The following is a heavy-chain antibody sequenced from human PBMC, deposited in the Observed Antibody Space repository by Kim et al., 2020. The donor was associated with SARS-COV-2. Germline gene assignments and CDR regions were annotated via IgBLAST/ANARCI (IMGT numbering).Heavy chain of an antibody. CDR2: IYYSGST. CDR1: DGSISSSNHF. V-gene: IGHV4-39*01. D-gene: IGHD2-15*01. J-gene: IGHJ2*01. Sequence: SETLSLTCTVSDGSISSSNHFWGWIRQSPGQGLEWFGSIYYSGSTYYNPFLKSRLTISIDTSRNQFSLKLNSVTAADTAVYYCANLACTFGSCKYCCMDVWGRGTPVTVSS. CDR3: ANLACTFGSCKYCCMDV.